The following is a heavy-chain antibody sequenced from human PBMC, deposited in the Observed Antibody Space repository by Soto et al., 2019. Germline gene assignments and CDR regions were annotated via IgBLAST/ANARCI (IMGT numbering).Heavy chain of an antibody. V-gene: IGHV4-34*01. Sequence: PSETLSLTCAVYGGSFSGYYWSWIRQPPGKGLEWIGEINHSGSTNYNPSLKSRLTISVDTSKSQFSLKLRSVTAADTATYYCASEVSSTDGMDVWGQGTTVTVSS. CDR1: GGSFSGYY. D-gene: IGHD2-15*01. J-gene: IGHJ6*02. CDR3: ASEVSSTDGMDV. CDR2: INHSGST.